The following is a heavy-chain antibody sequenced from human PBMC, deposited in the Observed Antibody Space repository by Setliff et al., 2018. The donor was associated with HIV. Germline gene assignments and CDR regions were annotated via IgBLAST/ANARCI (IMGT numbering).Heavy chain of an antibody. CDR2: IYYSGST. D-gene: IGHD3-3*01. CDR1: GGSISSSSYY. CDR3: ASLTTDRFLEWLFVY. J-gene: IGHJ4*02. V-gene: IGHV4-39*01. Sequence: SETLSLTCTVSGGSISSSSYYWGWIRPPPGKGLEWIGRIYYSGSTYYNPSLKTRVAISVDTSKNQFSLKLSSLTAADTAVYYCASLTTDRFLEWLFVYWGQGTLVTVSS.